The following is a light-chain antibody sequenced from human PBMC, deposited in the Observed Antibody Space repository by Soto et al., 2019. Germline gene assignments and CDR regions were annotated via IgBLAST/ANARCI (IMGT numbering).Light chain of an antibody. CDR1: SSNIGTGYD. Sequence: QPVLTQPPSVSGAPGQRVTISCTGTSSNIGTGYDVHWYQQLPGTAPKLLIYANNNRPSGVPDRFSGSKSGTSASLAITGLQAEDEADYYCQSYDRSLSGSFVFGTGTKLTVL. V-gene: IGLV1-40*01. J-gene: IGLJ1*01. CDR2: ANN. CDR3: QSYDRSLSGSFV.